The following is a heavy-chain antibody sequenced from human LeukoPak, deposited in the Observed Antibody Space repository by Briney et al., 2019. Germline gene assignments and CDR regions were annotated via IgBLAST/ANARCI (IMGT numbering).Heavy chain of an antibody. CDR2: INPNSGGI. CDR3: ARAYYCSSTSCYRFWFDP. CDR1: GYTFTGYY. J-gene: IGHJ5*02. Sequence: AASVKVSCKASGYTFTGYYMHWVRQAPGQGLEWMGRINPNSGGINYAQKFQGRVTMTRDTSISTAYMELSRLRSDDTAVYYCARAYYCSSTSCYRFWFDPWGQGTLVTVSS. V-gene: IGHV1-2*06. D-gene: IGHD2-2*02.